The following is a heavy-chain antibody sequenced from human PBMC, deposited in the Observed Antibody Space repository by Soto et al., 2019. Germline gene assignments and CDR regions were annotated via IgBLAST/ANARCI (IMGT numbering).Heavy chain of an antibody. D-gene: IGHD3-10*01. Sequence: QLQLQESGPGLVKPSETLSLTCTVSGGSISSSSYYWVWIRQPPGKGLEWIGSFYYSGSTYYNPSLKSRVTVSVDRSEKQFSLKLSSVTAADTAVYYCARQVVGGTVDGAGSFDYWGQGTLVTGSS. J-gene: IGHJ4*02. CDR1: GGSISSSSYY. V-gene: IGHV4-39*01. CDR2: FYYSGST. CDR3: ARQVVGGTVDGAGSFDY.